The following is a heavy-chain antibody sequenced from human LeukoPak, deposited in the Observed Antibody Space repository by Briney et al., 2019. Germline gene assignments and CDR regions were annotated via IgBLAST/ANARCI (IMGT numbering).Heavy chain of an antibody. J-gene: IGHJ4*02. CDR1: GGSISHYY. CDR2: IFDSGNT. Sequence: SETLSLTCTVSGGSISHYYWSWIRQPPGKGLEWIAYIFDSGNTNYNPSLKSRVTISLDTSKNQFSLRLRSVTAADTAVYYCARQHYYFDYWGKGSLVTVSS. CDR3: ARQHYYFDY. V-gene: IGHV4-59*08.